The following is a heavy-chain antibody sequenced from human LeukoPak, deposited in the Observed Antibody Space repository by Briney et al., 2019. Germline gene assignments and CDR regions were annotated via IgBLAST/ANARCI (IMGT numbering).Heavy chain of an antibody. CDR1: GLTFGSNG. D-gene: IGHD5-12*01. V-gene: IGHV3-33*01. CDR2: IGYDGSNK. CDR3: ARDRVVYSGYDGGNFDY. J-gene: IGHJ4*02. Sequence: PGGSRESSVPAPGLTFGSNGMHWVGQAPGKGLNGVAVIGYDGSNKYYADSVKGRFTISRDNSKNTLYLQMNSLRAEDTAVYYCARDRVVYSGYDGGNFDYWGQGTLVTVSS.